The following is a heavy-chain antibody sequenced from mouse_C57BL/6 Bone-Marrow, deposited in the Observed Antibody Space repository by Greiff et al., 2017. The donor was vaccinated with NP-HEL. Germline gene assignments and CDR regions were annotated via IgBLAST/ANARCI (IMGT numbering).Heavy chain of an antibody. Sequence: VQLQQPGAELVKPGASVKMSCKASGYTFTSYWITWVKQRPGQGLEWIGDIYPGSGSTNYNEKFKSKATLTVDTSSSTAYMQLSSLTSEDSAVYYCARGGIYGNYCDYWGKGTTLTVSS. CDR3: ARGGIYGNYCDY. CDR2: IYPGSGST. CDR1: GYTFTSYW. J-gene: IGHJ2*01. D-gene: IGHD2-1*01. V-gene: IGHV1-55*01.